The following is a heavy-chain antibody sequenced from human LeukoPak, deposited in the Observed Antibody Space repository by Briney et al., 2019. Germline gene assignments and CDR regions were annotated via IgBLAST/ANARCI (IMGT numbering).Heavy chain of an antibody. CDR2: IDKKDNLYAT. D-gene: IGHD2-15*01. J-gene: IGHJ5*02. Sequence: PGGSLRLSCVPSGFTFSGSAVHWVRQSSGKGLEWVGHIDKKDNLYATAYAESVKGRFTISRDDSKDTAFLHMDSLKTEDTALHYCTRDRGTYNWFDPWGQGTLVTVSS. CDR1: GFTFSGSA. V-gene: IGHV3-73*01. CDR3: TRDRGTYNWFDP.